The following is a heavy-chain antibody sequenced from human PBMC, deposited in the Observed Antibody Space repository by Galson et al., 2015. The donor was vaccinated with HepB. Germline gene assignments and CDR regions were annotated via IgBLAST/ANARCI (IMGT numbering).Heavy chain of an antibody. CDR3: AKDLAIGMRGEFDY. CDR2: ISGSGRST. CDR1: GFTFSSYA. V-gene: IGHV3-23*01. J-gene: IGHJ4*02. Sequence: SLRLSCAASGFTFSSYAMSWVRQAPGKGLEWVSAISGSGRSTYYADSVKGRFTISRDNSKNTLYLQMNSLRAEDTAVYYCAKDLAIGMRGEFDYRGQGTLVTVSS. D-gene: IGHD2-21*01.